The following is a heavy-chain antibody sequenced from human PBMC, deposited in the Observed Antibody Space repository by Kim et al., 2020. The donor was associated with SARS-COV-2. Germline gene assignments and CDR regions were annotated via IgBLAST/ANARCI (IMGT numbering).Heavy chain of an antibody. D-gene: IGHD6-25*01. J-gene: IGHJ6*02. CDR3: ERVLKAGPQGRMDV. Sequence: DTVKGRLPISRDNSKNTLYLQMNSLRAEDTAVYYCERVLKAGPQGRMDVWGQGTTVTVSS. V-gene: IGHV3-30*01.